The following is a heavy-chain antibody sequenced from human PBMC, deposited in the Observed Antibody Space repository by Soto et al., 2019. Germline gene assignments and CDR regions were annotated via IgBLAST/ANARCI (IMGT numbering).Heavy chain of an antibody. Sequence: ASVKVSCKASGYTFTSYYMHWVRQAPGQGLEWMGIINPSGGSTSYAQKFQGRVTMTRDTSTSTVYMELSSLRSEDTAVYYCAREDGLYDILTGKKPLYGMDVWGQGTTVTVSS. D-gene: IGHD3-9*01. CDR2: INPSGGST. CDR3: AREDGLYDILTGKKPLYGMDV. CDR1: GYTFTSYY. J-gene: IGHJ6*02. V-gene: IGHV1-46*01.